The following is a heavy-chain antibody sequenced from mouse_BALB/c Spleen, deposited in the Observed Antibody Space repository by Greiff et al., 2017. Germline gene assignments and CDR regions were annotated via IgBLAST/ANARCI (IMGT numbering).Heavy chain of an antibody. Sequence: EVKVEESGGGLVKPGGSLKLSCAASGFTFSSYAMSWVRQTPEKRLEWVASISSGGSTYYPDSVKGRFTISRDNARNILYLQMSSLRSEDTAMYYCARGGTVVATEDYWGQGTTLTVSS. CDR3: ARGGTVVATEDY. CDR1: GFTFSSYA. CDR2: ISSGGST. J-gene: IGHJ2*01. V-gene: IGHV5-6-5*01. D-gene: IGHD1-1*01.